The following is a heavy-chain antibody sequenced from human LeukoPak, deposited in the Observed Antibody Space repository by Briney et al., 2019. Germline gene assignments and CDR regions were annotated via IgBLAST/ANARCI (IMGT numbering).Heavy chain of an antibody. CDR1: GYTFTSYD. CDR2: MNPNSGNT. J-gene: IGHJ6*02. D-gene: IGHD3-22*01. CDR3: ARGGRITMIVGLGLMDV. Sequence: ASVKVSCKASGYTFTSYDINWVRQATGQGLEWMGWMNPNSGNTGYAQKFQGRVTMTRNTSISTAYMGLSSLRSEDTAVYYCARGGRITMIVGLGLMDVWGQGTTVTVSS. V-gene: IGHV1-8*01.